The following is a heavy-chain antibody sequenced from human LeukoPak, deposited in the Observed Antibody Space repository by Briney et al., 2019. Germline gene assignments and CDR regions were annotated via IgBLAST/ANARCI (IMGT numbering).Heavy chain of an antibody. D-gene: IGHD3-22*01. J-gene: IGHJ5*02. CDR1: GYTFTSYY. CDR2: INPSGGST. CDR3: ARDLHYYDSSADNWFDP. V-gene: IGHV1-46*01. Sequence: GASVKVSCKASGYTFTSYYMHWVRQAPGQGLEWMGIINPSGGSTSYAQKFQGRVTMTRDTSTSTVYMELSSLRSEDTAVYYCARDLHYYDSSADNWFDPWGQGTLVTVSS.